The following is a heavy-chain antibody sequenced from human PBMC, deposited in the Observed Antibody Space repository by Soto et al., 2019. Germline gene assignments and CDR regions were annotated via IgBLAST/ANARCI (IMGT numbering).Heavy chain of an antibody. V-gene: IGHV4-59*01. J-gene: IGHJ6*02. D-gene: IGHD6-6*01. CDR1: GGSISSYY. CDR3: ARGIAARHYYYGMDV. Sequence: ASETLSLTCTVSGGSISSYYWSWIRQPPGKGLEWIGYIYYSGSTNYNPSLKSRVTISVDTSKNQFSLKPSSVTAADTAVYYCARGIAARHYYYGMDVWGQGTTVTVSS. CDR2: IYYSGST.